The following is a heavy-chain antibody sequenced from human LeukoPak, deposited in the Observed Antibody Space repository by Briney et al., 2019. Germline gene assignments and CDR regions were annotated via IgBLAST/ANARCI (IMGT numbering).Heavy chain of an antibody. CDR2: IYYTGST. J-gene: IGHJ5*02. Sequence: SETLSLTCAVSGDSISNSRYHWGWIRQPPGKGLEWMASIYYTGSTYYNSSLKNRVTISVDTSKNQFSLKLTSVTAADTAVYYCARHLMAVIDPWGQGTLVTVSS. D-gene: IGHD2-8*01. CDR3: ARHLMAVIDP. V-gene: IGHV4-39*01. CDR1: GDSISNSRYH.